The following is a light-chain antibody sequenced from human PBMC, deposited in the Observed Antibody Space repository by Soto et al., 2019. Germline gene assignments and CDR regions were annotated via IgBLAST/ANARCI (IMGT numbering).Light chain of an antibody. J-gene: IGKJ1*01. CDR2: DAS. V-gene: IGKV3-11*01. Sequence: EIVLTQSPATLSLSPGERATLSCRASQSISRSLAWYQQKPGQAPRLLIYDASSRATGFPARFSGSGSGTDFTLTIGSLEPEDFAVYYCQQRSEWPRTFGQGTKVEIK. CDR1: QSISRS. CDR3: QQRSEWPRT.